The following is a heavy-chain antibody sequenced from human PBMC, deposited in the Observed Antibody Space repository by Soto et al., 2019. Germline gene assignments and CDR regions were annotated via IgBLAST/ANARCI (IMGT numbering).Heavy chain of an antibody. V-gene: IGHV3-53*01. J-gene: IGHJ4*02. Sequence: GGSLRLSCAVSGITFSSSYMSWVRQAAGKGLEWVSVIYAGTITYYADSVKGRFTIYRDNSKNTLNLEMNSLRVEDTAVYYCARIPYDNSGTIFDYWGQGTLVTVSS. CDR2: IYAGTIT. CDR3: ARIPYDNSGTIFDY. CDR1: GITFSSSY. D-gene: IGHD3-22*01.